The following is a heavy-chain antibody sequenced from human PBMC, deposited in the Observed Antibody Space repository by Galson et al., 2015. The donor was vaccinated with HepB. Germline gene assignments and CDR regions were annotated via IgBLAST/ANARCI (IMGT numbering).Heavy chain of an antibody. CDR1: GFSLSAYS. Sequence: SLRLSCAVSGFSLSAYSMSWVRQAPGKGLEWISYISSQSWTIYHADSVKGRFPISRDNARNSLDRQMTSLRAEDTAVYYCARGSGPTGNHYWYFDLWGRGTLVTVSS. V-gene: IGHV3-48*01. CDR2: ISSQSWTI. J-gene: IGHJ2*01. CDR3: ARGSGPTGNHYWYFDL. D-gene: IGHD1-14*01.